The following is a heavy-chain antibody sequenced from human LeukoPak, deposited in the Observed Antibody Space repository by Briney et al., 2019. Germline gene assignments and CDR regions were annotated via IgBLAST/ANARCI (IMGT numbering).Heavy chain of an antibody. J-gene: IGHJ5*02. Sequence: GASVTVSFTASGYTFTIYDINWVRQATGQGLEWMGWMNPNSGNTGYAQKFQGRVTMTRNTSISTAYMELSSLRSEDTAVYYCARGRIQLWLRWTNNNWFDPWGQGTLVTVSS. CDR3: ARGRIQLWLRWTNNNWFDP. CDR1: GYTFTIYD. V-gene: IGHV1-8*01. CDR2: MNPNSGNT. D-gene: IGHD5-18*01.